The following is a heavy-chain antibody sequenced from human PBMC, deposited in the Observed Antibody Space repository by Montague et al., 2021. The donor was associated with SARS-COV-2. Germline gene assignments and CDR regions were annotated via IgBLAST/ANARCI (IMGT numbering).Heavy chain of an antibody. CDR3: SRRHISTMYGYSWFDP. D-gene: IGHD2-8*01. CDR2: VHYSGKT. Sequence: SETLSLTCTVSGVSVKNYYWSWIRHPPGKGLEWIGYVHYSGKTKSNPSLQNPISISLDTSKNQFYLSLTSVTSADAAVYYCSRRHISTMYGYSWFDPGGRGTRVPVS. CDR1: GVSVKNYY. V-gene: IGHV4-59*02. J-gene: IGHJ5*02.